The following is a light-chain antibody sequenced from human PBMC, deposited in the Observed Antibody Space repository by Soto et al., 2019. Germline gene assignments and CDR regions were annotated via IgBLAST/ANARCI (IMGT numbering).Light chain of an antibody. Sequence: QSALTQPASVSGSPGQSITISCTGTSSDIGAYNFVSWYQQQPGKAPKLMLYDVNIRPSGVSNRFSGSKSGNTASLTISGLQAEDEADYYCTSWTTSTTMIFGGGTQLTVL. V-gene: IGLV2-14*03. CDR1: SSDIGAYNF. CDR3: TSWTTSTTMI. CDR2: DVN. J-gene: IGLJ2*01.